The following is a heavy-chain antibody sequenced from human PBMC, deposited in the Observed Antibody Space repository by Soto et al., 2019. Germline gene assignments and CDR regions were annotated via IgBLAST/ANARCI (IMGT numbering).Heavy chain of an antibody. Sequence: EVQLVESGGDVVRPGGSLRLSCAASGFTFEDYTIYWVRQARGKPLEWVSLISWDGGTTYYTHSVKGRFTISRDNSKTSLYLQMNSLRPEDTALYYWAKDGSQKDDDGNWLGSWGQGTLVTVSS. D-gene: IGHD3-16*01. CDR3: AKDGSQKDDDGNWLGS. CDR2: ISWDGGTT. V-gene: IGHV3-43*01. CDR1: GFTFEDYT. J-gene: IGHJ5*01.